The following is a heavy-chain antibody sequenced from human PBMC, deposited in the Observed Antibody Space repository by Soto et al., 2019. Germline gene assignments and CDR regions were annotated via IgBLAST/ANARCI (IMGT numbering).Heavy chain of an antibody. CDR3: ARAPRGNCGYPSSFDS. CDR1: GGSISSYY. J-gene: IGHJ4*02. Sequence: QVQLQESGPGLVKPSETLSLTCTVSGGSISSYYWSWIRQPPGKGLEWIGYIYYSGSTNYNPSPQSRVTISVDTCTNQFSLKLSSLTAADTPVYYCARAPRGNCGYPSSFDSWGQGTLVTVSS. CDR2: IYYSGST. D-gene: IGHD3-22*01. V-gene: IGHV4-59*01.